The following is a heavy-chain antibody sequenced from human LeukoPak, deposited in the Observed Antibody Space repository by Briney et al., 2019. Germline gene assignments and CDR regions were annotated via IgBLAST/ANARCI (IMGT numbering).Heavy chain of an antibody. D-gene: IGHD4-17*01. Sequence: AGGSLRLSCAASGFTFSSYWMSWVRQAPGKGLEWVANIKQDGSEKYYVDSVKGRFTISRNNAKNSLYLQMNSLRAEDTAVYYCGRHYGDYGKYYFDYWGQGTLVTVSS. V-gene: IGHV3-7*01. CDR3: GRHYGDYGKYYFDY. J-gene: IGHJ4*02. CDR2: IKQDGSEK. CDR1: GFTFSSYW.